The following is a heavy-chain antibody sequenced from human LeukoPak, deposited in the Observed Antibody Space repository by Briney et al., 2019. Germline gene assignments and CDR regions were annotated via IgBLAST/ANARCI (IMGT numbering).Heavy chain of an antibody. CDR1: GFTFSSYW. CDR3: ARDEDYYDSSGYYANFDY. Sequence: GGSLRLSCAASGFTFSSYWMSWVRQAPGKGLEWVANIKQDGSEKYYVDSVKGRFTISRDNAKNSLYMQMNSLRAEDTAVYYCARDEDYYDSSGYYANFDYWGQGTLVTVSS. D-gene: IGHD3-22*01. V-gene: IGHV3-7*01. CDR2: IKQDGSEK. J-gene: IGHJ4*02.